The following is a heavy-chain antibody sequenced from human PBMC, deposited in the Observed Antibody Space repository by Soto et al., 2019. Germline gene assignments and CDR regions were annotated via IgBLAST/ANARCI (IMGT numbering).Heavy chain of an antibody. J-gene: IGHJ2*01. Sequence: QVQLQQWGAGLLKPSETLSLTCAVHGGSFSGFYWTWIRQPPGKGLEWIGEINHSGSSNYNPPLKSRVTTSLDTSRNQFSLSLNSVTAADTAVYYCARMAGPWYFDLWGRGTLVTVSS. CDR3: ARMAGPWYFDL. V-gene: IGHV4-34*01. CDR2: INHSGSS. CDR1: GGSFSGFY.